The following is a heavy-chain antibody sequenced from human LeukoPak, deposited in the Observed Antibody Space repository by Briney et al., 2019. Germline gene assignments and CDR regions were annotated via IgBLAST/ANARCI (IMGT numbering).Heavy chain of an antibody. CDR1: GYTFTSYG. CDR3: ARDGSYAIAGDARHFDY. CDR2: ISAYNGNT. J-gene: IGHJ4*02. Sequence: ASVKVSCKASGYTFTSYGISWVRQAPGQGLEWMGWISAYNGNTNYAQKLQGRVTMTTDTSTSTAYMELRSLRSDDTAVYYCARDGSYAIAGDARHFDYWGQGTLVTVSS. V-gene: IGHV1-18*01. D-gene: IGHD1-26*01.